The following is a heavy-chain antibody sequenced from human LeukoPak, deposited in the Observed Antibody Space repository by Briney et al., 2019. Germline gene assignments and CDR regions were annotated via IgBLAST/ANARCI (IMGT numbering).Heavy chain of an antibody. V-gene: IGHV3-33*01. CDR1: GFTFNTFG. CDR2: IWYDGSNK. Sequence: PGRSLRLSCAASGFTFNTFGMHWVRQAPGKGLDWVAVIWYDGSNKYYADPVKGRFTISRDNSKNTLYLQMNSLRAEDTAVYYCARDRYSSGWYPGYWGQGTLVTVSS. D-gene: IGHD6-19*01. J-gene: IGHJ4*02. CDR3: ARDRYSSGWYPGY.